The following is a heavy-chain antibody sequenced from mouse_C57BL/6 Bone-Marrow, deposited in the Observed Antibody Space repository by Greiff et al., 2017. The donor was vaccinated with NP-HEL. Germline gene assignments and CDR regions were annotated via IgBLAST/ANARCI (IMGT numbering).Heavy chain of an antibody. CDR2: IRNKANNHAT. Sequence: DVKLQESGGGLVQPGGSMKLSCAASGFTFSDAWMDWVRQSPGKGLEWVAEIRNKANNHATYYAESVKGRFTISRDDSKSSVYLQMHSFRAEDTGIYYCSKDAELLYAMDYWGQGTSVTVSS. CDR3: SKDAELLYAMDY. J-gene: IGHJ4*01. V-gene: IGHV6-6*01. CDR1: GFTFSDAW.